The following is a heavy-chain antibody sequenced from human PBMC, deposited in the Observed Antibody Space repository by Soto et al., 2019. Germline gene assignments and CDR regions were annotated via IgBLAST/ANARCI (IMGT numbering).Heavy chain of an antibody. J-gene: IGHJ5*02. D-gene: IGHD2-15*01. CDR3: ASRPSSVVVAAMRVWFDP. CDR1: GGSFSGYY. Sequence: PSETLSLTCAVYGGSFSGYYWSWIRQPPGKGLEWIGEINHSGSTNYNPSLKSRVTISVDTSKNQFSLKLSSVTAADTAVYYCASRPSSVVVAAMRVWFDPWGQGTLVTGSS. V-gene: IGHV4-34*01. CDR2: INHSGST.